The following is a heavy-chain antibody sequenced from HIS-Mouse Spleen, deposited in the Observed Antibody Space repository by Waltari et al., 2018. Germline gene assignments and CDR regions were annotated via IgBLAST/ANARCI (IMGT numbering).Heavy chain of an antibody. CDR3: SREHSSSSDAFDI. CDR1: GFTFSSYW. D-gene: IGHD6-6*01. V-gene: IGHV3-74*01. CDR2: INRSGSST. J-gene: IGHJ3*02. Sequence: EVQLVESGGGLVQPGGSLRLSCAASGFTFSSYWMHWVRQAPGKGLVWVSMINRSGSSTSYADYMKGRFTISRDNAKNTLYLQMNSLRAEDTAVYYCSREHSSSSDAFDIWGQGTMVTVSS.